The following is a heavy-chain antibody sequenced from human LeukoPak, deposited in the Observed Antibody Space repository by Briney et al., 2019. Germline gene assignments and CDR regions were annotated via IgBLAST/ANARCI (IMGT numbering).Heavy chain of an antibody. D-gene: IGHD2/OR15-2a*01. J-gene: IGHJ4*02. CDR1: GGSISSSSYY. V-gene: IGHV4-39*07. CDR3: ARENSRGSGFDY. CDR2: IYYSGST. Sequence: SETLSLTCTVSGGSISSSSYYWGWIRQPPGKGLEWIGSIYYSGSTYYNPSLKSRVTISVDTSKNQFSLQLNSVTPEDTAVYYCARENSRGSGFDYWGQGTLVTVSS.